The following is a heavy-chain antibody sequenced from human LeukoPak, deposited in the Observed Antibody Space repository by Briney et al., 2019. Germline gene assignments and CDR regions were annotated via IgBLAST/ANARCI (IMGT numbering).Heavy chain of an antibody. J-gene: IGHJ4*02. CDR2: VYYTGST. CDR3: ARGAMATTPFFDY. D-gene: IGHD5-24*01. V-gene: IGHV4-59*01. CDR1: GVSISNYY. Sequence: SETLSLTCPVSGVSISNYYYWTWIRQPPGKGLEWIGYVYYTGSTNFNPSLKSRVTMSLDTSRNQFSLKLTSLTAADTAVYYCARGAMATTPFFDYWGQGTLVTVSS.